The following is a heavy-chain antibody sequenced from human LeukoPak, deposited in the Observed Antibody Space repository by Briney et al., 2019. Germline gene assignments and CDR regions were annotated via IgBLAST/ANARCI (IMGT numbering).Heavy chain of an antibody. Sequence: GGSLRLSCAASGFTFSSYAMSWVRQAPGKGLEWVSAISGSGGSTYYADSVKGRFTISRDNSKNTLYLQMNSLRAEDTAVYYCAKTYYDFWGGYFSGEHFDYWGQGTLVTVSS. CDR3: AKTYYDFWGGYFSGEHFDY. D-gene: IGHD3-3*01. J-gene: IGHJ4*02. V-gene: IGHV3-23*01. CDR1: GFTFSSYA. CDR2: ISGSGGST.